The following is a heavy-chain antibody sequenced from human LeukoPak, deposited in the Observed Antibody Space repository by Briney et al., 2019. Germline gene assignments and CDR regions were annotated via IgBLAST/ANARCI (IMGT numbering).Heavy chain of an antibody. CDR3: ARASYYDILTGYYGPSDY. CDR1: GFTFSSYN. CDR2: ISSSSSTI. Sequence: PGGSLRLSCAASGFTFSSYNMNWVRQAPGKGLEWVSYISSSSSTIYYADSVKGRFTISRDNAKNSLYLQMNSLGAEDTAVYNCARASYYDILTGYYGPSDYWGQGTLVTVSS. J-gene: IGHJ4*02. D-gene: IGHD3-9*01. V-gene: IGHV3-48*04.